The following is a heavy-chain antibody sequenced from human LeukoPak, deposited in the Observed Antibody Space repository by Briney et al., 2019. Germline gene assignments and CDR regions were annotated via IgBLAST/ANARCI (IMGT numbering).Heavy chain of an antibody. J-gene: IGHJ4*02. V-gene: IGHV4-34*01. Sequence: PSETLSLTCAVYGGSFSGYYWSWIRQPPGKGLEWIGEINHSGSTNYNPSLKSRVTISVDTSKNQFSLKLSSVTAADTAVYYCARAIRGTPRYFYYWGQGTLVTVSS. D-gene: IGHD3-16*01. CDR1: GGSFSGYY. CDR3: ARAIRGTPRYFYY. CDR2: INHSGST.